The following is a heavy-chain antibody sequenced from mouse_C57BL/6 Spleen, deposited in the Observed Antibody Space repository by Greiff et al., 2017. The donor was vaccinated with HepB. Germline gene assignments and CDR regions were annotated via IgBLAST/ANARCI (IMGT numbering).Heavy chain of an antibody. CDR2: INPYNGGT. V-gene: IGHV1-19*01. CDR1: GYTFTDYY. Sequence: VQLQQSGPVLAKPGASVKMSCKASGYTFTDYYMNWVKQSHGKSLEWIGVINPYNGGTSYNQKFKGKATLTVDKSSSTAYMELNSLTSEDSAVYYCARSGVVADYFDYWGQGTTLTVSS. D-gene: IGHD1-1*01. CDR3: ARSGVVADYFDY. J-gene: IGHJ2*01.